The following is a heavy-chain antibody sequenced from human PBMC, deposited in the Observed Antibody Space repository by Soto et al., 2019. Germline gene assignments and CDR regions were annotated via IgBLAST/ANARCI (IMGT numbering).Heavy chain of an antibody. V-gene: IGHV4-34*01. Sequence: SETLSLTCTVYGGSFSGYYWSWIRQPPGKGLELIGEINDIGSTNYNPSLKSRVTISVDTSKKQFSLKVNSVTAADTAVYYCARNYGSGGYPPYYYYGLDVWGQGTTVTVSS. CDR1: GGSFSGYY. J-gene: IGHJ6*02. CDR2: INDIGST. CDR3: ARNYGSGGYPPYYYYGLDV. D-gene: IGHD3-10*01.